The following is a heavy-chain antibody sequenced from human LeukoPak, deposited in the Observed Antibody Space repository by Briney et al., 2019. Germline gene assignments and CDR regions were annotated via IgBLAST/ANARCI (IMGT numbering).Heavy chain of an antibody. CDR2: IISYSDNP. J-gene: IGHJ3*02. Sequence: ASVKVSCKASGYTFTSYYITWVRQAPGQGLEWMGWIISYSDNPTYARNHQGRVTMTTDTSTSTAYMELRSLRSDDTAVYYCARTPHYCSGGSCYFDVFDIWGQGTMVTVSS. CDR1: GYTFTSYY. D-gene: IGHD2-15*01. V-gene: IGHV1-18*01. CDR3: ARTPHYCSGGSCYFDVFDI.